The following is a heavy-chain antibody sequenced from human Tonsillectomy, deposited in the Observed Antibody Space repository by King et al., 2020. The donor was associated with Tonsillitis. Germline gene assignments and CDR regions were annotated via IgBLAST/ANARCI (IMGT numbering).Heavy chain of an antibody. V-gene: IGHV3-7*03. CDR1: GFTFSTYW. CDR3: ARDRAGTKTTFDY. CDR2: INQDGSEK. Sequence: VQLVESGGGLVQPGGSLRLSCAASGFTFSTYWMSWVRQAPGKGLEWVANINQDGSEKYYLDSVKGRVSISRDNAKNSLYLQMNSLRAEDTAIYYCARDRAGTKTTFDYWGQGALVTVSP. D-gene: IGHD1/OR15-1a*01. J-gene: IGHJ4*02.